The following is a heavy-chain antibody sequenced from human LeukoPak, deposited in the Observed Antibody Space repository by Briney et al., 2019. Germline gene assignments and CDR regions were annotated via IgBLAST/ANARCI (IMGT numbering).Heavy chain of an antibody. CDR2: IYHSGST. CDR1: GGSISSTNW. D-gene: IGHD4-17*01. Sequence: SETLSLTCTVSGGSISSTNWWSWVRQPPGKGLEWIGEIYHSGSTNYNPSLKSRVTISIDESKNQFSLKLTSVTAADTAVYYCARDMGYGDYYDAFDFWGRGTMVTVSS. V-gene: IGHV4-4*02. CDR3: ARDMGYGDYYDAFDF. J-gene: IGHJ3*01.